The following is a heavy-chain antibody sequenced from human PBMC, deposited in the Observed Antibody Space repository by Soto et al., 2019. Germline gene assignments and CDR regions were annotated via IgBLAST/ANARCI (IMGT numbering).Heavy chain of an antibody. J-gene: IGHJ4*02. V-gene: IGHV4-34*01. CDR1: GGSFSGYD. D-gene: IGHD1-26*01. CDR2: INHSGST. CDR3: ARRYGSAIDY. Sequence: PSETLCLSCAVEGGSFSGYDGSWIRQPPGKGLEWIGEINHSGSTNYNPSLKSRVTISVDTSKNQFSLKLSSVTAADTAVYYCARRYGSAIDYWGQGTLVTVSS.